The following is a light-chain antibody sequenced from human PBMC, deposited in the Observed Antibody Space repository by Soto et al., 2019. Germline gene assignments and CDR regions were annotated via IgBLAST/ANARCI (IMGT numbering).Light chain of an antibody. CDR3: QQYGSSPQT. CDR2: GAS. V-gene: IGKV3-20*01. Sequence: EIVLTQSPGTLSLSPGERATLSCRASQSVSSSYLAWYQQKPGQAPRLLIYGASSRATGIPDRFSGSGSGTDFTLSISRLEPKDFAVYYCQQYGSSPQTFDQVTKVVIK. J-gene: IGKJ1*01. CDR1: QSVSSSY.